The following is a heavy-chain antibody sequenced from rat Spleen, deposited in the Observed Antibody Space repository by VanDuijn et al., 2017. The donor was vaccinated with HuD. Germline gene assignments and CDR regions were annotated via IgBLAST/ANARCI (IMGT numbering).Heavy chain of an antibody. D-gene: IGHD4-4*01. CDR1: GFTLSDYY. CDR3: ARLESGFFDY. J-gene: IGHJ2*01. CDR2: ISYEGSGT. V-gene: IGHV5-22*01. Sequence: EVQLVDSGEALVQPGRSMKLSCAASGFTLSDYYMAWVRQAPKKGLEWVASISYEGSGTYYGDSVKGRFTVSRDNEKSTLHLQMNSLRSEDTATYYCARLESGFFDYWGQGVMVTVSS.